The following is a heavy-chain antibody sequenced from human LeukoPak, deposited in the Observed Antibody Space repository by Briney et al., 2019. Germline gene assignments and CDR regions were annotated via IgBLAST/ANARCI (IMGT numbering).Heavy chain of an antibody. V-gene: IGHV1-2*02. J-gene: IGHJ4*02. Sequence: ASVNVSCKASGYTFPAYYMHWVRQAPGQGLDWMGWINPNSGGTYSAQKFQGRVTMTRDTSISTAYMDLSSLRSDDTAVYYCARAGSGYDYADWGQGTLVTVSS. CDR1: GYTFPAYY. D-gene: IGHD5-12*01. CDR2: INPNSGGT. CDR3: ARAGSGYDYAD.